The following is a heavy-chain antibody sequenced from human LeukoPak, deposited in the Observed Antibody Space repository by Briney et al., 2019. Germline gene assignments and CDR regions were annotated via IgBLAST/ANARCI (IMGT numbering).Heavy chain of an antibody. V-gene: IGHV1-8*03. J-gene: IGHJ5*02. Sequence: ASVKVSCKASGYTFTSYDINWVRQATGQELEGMGWMNPNSGNTGYAHKFQGRVTITRNTSISTAYMELSSMRSEDTAVYYCARVPSMVRGVIWFDPWGQGTLVTVSS. D-gene: IGHD3-10*01. CDR3: ARVPSMVRGVIWFDP. CDR1: GYTFTSYD. CDR2: MNPNSGNT.